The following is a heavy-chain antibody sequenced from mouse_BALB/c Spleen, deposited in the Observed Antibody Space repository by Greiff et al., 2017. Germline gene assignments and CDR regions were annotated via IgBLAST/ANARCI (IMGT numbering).Heavy chain of an antibody. V-gene: IGHV1-7*01. CDR3: ALSTVVARHYAMDY. CDR2: INPSTGYT. D-gene: IGHD1-1*01. J-gene: IGHJ4*01. Sequence: VQLQQSGAELAKPGASVKMSCKASGYTFTSYWMHWVKQRPGQGLEWIGYINPSTGYTEYNQKFKDKATLTADKSSSTAYMQLSSLTSEDSAVYYCALSTVVARHYAMDYWGQGTSVTVSS. CDR1: GYTFTSYW.